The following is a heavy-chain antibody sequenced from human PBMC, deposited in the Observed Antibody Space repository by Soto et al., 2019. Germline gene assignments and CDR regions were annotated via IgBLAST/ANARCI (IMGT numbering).Heavy chain of an antibody. V-gene: IGHV1-69*06. Sequence: ASVKVSCKASGGTFSSYAISWVRQAPGQGLEWMGGIIPIFGTANYAQKFQGRVTITADKSTSTAYMELSSLRSEDTAVYYCARNGDSRGWYYFDYWGQGTLVTVSS. CDR2: IIPIFGTA. CDR1: GGTFSSYA. J-gene: IGHJ4*02. D-gene: IGHD6-19*01. CDR3: ARNGDSRGWYYFDY.